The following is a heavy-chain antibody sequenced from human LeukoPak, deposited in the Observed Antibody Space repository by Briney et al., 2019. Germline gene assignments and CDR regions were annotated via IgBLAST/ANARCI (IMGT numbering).Heavy chain of an antibody. J-gene: IGHJ4*02. D-gene: IGHD3-10*01. V-gene: IGHV1-2*02. Sequence: ASVKVSCKASGYTFTGYYMHWVRQAPGQGLEWMGWINPNSGGTNYAQKFQGRVTMTRDTSISTAYMELSRLRSDDTAVYYCARGGRRITMVRGVMGCDYWGQGTLVTVSS. CDR2: INPNSGGT. CDR3: ARGGRRITMVRGVMGCDY. CDR1: GYTFTGYY.